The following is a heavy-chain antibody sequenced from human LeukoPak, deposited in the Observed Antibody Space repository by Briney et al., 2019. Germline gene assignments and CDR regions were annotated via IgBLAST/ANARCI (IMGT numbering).Heavy chain of an antibody. J-gene: IGHJ6*02. V-gene: IGHV1-2*02. CDR1: GYIFTGYY. CDR3: ARGNDFWSGFGWGYYYGMDV. CDR2: INPNSGGT. D-gene: IGHD3-3*01. Sequence: ASVKVSCKASGYIFTGYYMHWVRHAPGQGLEWMGWINPNSGGTNSAQTFQGGVTMTRDTSISTAYMELSRLRSDDTAVYYRARGNDFWSGFGWGYYYGMDVWGQGTTVTVSS.